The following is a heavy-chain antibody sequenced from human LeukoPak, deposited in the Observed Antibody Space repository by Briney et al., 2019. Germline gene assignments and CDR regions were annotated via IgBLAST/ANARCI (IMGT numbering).Heavy chain of an antibody. Sequence: SETLSLTCTVSGGSISSYYWSWIRQPPGKGLEWIGYIYYSGSTNYNPSLKSRVTISVDTSKNQFSLKLSSVTAADTAVYYCARDRGSRTGAFDYWGQGTLVTVSS. J-gene: IGHJ4*02. D-gene: IGHD6-25*01. CDR3: ARDRGSRTGAFDY. V-gene: IGHV4-59*01. CDR2: IYYSGST. CDR1: GGSISSYY.